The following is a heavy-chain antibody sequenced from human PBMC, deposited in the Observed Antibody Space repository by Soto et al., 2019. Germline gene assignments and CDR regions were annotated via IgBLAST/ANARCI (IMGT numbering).Heavy chain of an antibody. CDR3: ARRYCSGGSCYPGPVGWFDP. J-gene: IGHJ5*02. D-gene: IGHD2-15*01. V-gene: IGHV4-59*12. CDR2: IYYSGST. CDR1: GGSISSYY. Sequence: PSETLSLTCTVSGGSISSYYWSWIRQPPGKGLEWIGYIYYSGSTNYNPSLKSRVTISVDTSKNQFSLKLSSVTAADTAVYYCARRYCSGGSCYPGPVGWFDPWGQGTLVTVS.